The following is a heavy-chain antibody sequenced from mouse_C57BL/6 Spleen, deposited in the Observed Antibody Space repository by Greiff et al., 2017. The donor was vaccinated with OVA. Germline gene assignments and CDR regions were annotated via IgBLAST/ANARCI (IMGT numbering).Heavy chain of an antibody. V-gene: IGHV5-17*01. Sequence: EVMLVESGGGLVKPGGSLKLSCAASGFTFSDYGMHWVRQAPEKGLEWVAYISSGSSTIYYADTVKGRFTISRDNAKNTLFLQMTSLRSEDTAMYYCARRAQASKGYYLDYWGQGTTLTVSS. CDR1: GFTFSDYG. CDR3: ARRAQASKGYYLDY. D-gene: IGHD3-2*02. CDR2: ISSGSSTI. J-gene: IGHJ2*01.